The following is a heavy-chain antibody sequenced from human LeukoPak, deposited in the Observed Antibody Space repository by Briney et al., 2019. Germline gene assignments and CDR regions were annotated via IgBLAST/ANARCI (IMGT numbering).Heavy chain of an antibody. CDR2: IYTSGST. D-gene: IGHD6-13*01. CDR1: GGSISSGSYY. V-gene: IGHV4-61*02. Sequence: ASETLSLTCTVSGGSISSGSYYWSWIRQPAGKGLEWIGRIYTSGSTNYNPSLKSRVTISVDTSKNQFSLKLSSVTAADTAVYYCAVQLGYFDYWGQGILVTVSS. CDR3: AVQLGYFDY. J-gene: IGHJ4*02.